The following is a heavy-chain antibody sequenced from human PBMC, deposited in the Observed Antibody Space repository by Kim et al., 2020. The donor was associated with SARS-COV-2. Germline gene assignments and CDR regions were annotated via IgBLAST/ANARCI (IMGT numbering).Heavy chain of an antibody. Sequence: SETLSLTCTVSAFSIDSAYYWGWVRQPPRKGLEWIGSINHSGSTSYNPSLKSRVSMSVDTSKNQFSLNLRSVTAADTAVYYCATLDRDLDQFDYWGQGTLVTVSS. D-gene: IGHD3-3*01. CDR3: ATLDRDLDQFDY. CDR1: AFSIDSAYY. CDR2: INHSGST. V-gene: IGHV4-38-2*02. J-gene: IGHJ4*02.